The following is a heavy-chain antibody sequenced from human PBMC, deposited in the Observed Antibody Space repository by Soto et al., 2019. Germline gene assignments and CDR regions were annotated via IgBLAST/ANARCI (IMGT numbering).Heavy chain of an antibody. V-gene: IGHV1-46*01. CDR2: INPAGSVT. J-gene: IGHJ6*02. CDR1: GISFINHY. Sequence: ASVKVSCKASGISFINHYVHWVRQAPGQGPEWMGVINPAGSVTVYALKLQDRVTVTRDTSTSTAYMELNSLTSEDTAVYYCARDPSYYGMDVWGQGTAVTVSS. CDR3: ARDPSYYGMDV.